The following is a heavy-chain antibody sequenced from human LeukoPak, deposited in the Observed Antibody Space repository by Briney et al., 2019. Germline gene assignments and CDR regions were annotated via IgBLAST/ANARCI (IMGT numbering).Heavy chain of an antibody. V-gene: IGHV1-2*02. CDR1: GYTFTRYY. CDR3: GRAFPSRGYYYDSSVYHPYYFDY. D-gene: IGHD3-22*01. Sequence: ASVKVSCKASGYTFTRYYMHWVRQAPGQGLEWMGWINPNSGGTNYAQKFQGRVTMTRDTSISTAYMELSRLRSDDPAVYYCGRAFPSRGYYYDSSVYHPYYFDYWGQGTLVTVSS. J-gene: IGHJ4*02. CDR2: INPNSGGT.